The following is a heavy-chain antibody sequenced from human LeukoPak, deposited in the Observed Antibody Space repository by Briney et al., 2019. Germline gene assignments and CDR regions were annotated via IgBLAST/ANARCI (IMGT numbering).Heavy chain of an antibody. Sequence: GGSLRLSCAASGFTVSSNHMSWVRQAPGKGLEWVSFIYSGGSTYYTDSVEGRFTISRDNSMNTLYLQMNSLRAEDTAVYYCTTDYCSGASCRSDHWGQGTLVTVSS. J-gene: IGHJ4*02. CDR1: GFTVSSNH. CDR3: TTDYCSGASCRSDH. V-gene: IGHV3-53*01. CDR2: IYSGGST. D-gene: IGHD2-15*01.